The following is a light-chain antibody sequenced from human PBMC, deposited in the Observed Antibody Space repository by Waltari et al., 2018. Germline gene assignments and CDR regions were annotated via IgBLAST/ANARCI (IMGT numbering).Light chain of an antibody. J-gene: IGLJ2*01. Sequence: QSALTQPPSASGSPGQTVTISCAGTSSDVGSSDYVSWYQKHPGQAPKLLISHVTKRPSGVPDRFSGSKSGNTAALTVSGLQAEDEADYYCSSNAVINNFVFGGGTKLTVL. CDR1: SSDVGSSDY. CDR3: SSNAVINNFV. V-gene: IGLV2-8*01. CDR2: HVT.